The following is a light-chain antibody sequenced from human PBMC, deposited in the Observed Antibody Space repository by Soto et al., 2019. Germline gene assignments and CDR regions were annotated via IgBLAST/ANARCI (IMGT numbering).Light chain of an antibody. V-gene: IGLV2-8*01. CDR1: SSDVGGYHY. J-gene: IGLJ1*01. CDR3: LSYGGSNNYV. CDR2: EVD. Sequence: QSVLTQPPSASESPGQSVTISCTGTSSDVGGYHYVSWYQHHPGRAPKLLIYEVDKRPPGVPGRFSGSKSGNTASLTVSGLQADDEADYYCLSYGGSNNYVFGTGTKVTVL.